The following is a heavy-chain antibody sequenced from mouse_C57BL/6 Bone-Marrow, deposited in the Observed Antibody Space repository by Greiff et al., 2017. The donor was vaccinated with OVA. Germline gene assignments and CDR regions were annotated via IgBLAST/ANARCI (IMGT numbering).Heavy chain of an antibody. D-gene: IGHD1-1*01. CDR1: GYTFTSYW. CDR2: IYPGSGST. V-gene: IGHV1-55*01. CDR3: AIDYGSPFYYAMDY. Sequence: QVQLQQPGAELVKPGASVKMSCKASGYTFTSYWITWVKQRPGQGLEWIGDIYPGSGSTNYNEKFKSKATLTVDTSSSTAYMQLSSLTSEDSAVYYCAIDYGSPFYYAMDYWGQGTSVTVSS. J-gene: IGHJ4*01.